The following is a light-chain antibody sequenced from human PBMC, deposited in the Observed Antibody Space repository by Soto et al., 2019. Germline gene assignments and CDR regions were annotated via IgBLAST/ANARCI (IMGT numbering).Light chain of an antibody. V-gene: IGKV4-1*01. CDR1: QSVFYSSISKNF. J-gene: IGKJ4*01. CDR2: WAS. Sequence: DIVMTQSPDSLAVSLGERATINCKSSQSVFYSSISKNFLAWYQQKAGHPPKLLIYWASTRESGVPERFSGSGSGTDFTLTISSLQAEDVAVYYCQQYYGLPLSFGGGTKVDIK. CDR3: QQYYGLPLS.